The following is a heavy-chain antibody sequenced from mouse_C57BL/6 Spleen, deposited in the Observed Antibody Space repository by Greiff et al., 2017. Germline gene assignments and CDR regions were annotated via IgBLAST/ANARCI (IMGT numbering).Heavy chain of an antibody. J-gene: IGHJ2*01. CDR2: ISNGGGST. Sequence: EVKRVESGGGLVQPGGSLKLSCAASGFTFSDYYMYWVRQTPEKRLEWVAYISNGGGSTYYPDTVKGRFTISRDNAKNTLYLQMSRLKSEDTAMYYCARLIYSNYYFDYWGQGTTLTVSS. V-gene: IGHV5-12*01. CDR3: ARLIYSNYYFDY. D-gene: IGHD2-5*01. CDR1: GFTFSDYY.